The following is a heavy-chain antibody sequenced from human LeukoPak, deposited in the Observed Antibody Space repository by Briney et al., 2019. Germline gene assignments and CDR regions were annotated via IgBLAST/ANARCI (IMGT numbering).Heavy chain of an antibody. CDR2: ISGSGHST. CDR3: AKDLYDDSSGPDY. D-gene: IGHD3-22*01. J-gene: IGHJ4*02. CDR1: GFNFGSYV. V-gene: IGHV3-23*01. Sequence: PGGSLRLSCVGTGFNFGSYVMSWVRQAPGKGLEWVSVISGSGHSTYYAESVKGRFTISRDNSKNTLYLQMNSLRAEDTAVYYCAKDLYDDSSGPDYWGQGTLVTVSS.